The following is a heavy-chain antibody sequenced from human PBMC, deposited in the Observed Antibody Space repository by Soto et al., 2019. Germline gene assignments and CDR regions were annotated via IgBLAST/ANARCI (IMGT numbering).Heavy chain of an antibody. CDR3: AASAVVAAHY. D-gene: IGHD2-15*01. Sequence: ASVKVSCKASGYTFTSYYMHWVRQAPGQGLEWMGIINPSSGSTSYAQKFQGRVTMTRDTSTSTVYMELNSLRAEDTAVYYCAASAVVAAHYWGQGALVTVSS. J-gene: IGHJ4*02. CDR1: GYTFTSYY. CDR2: INPSSGST. V-gene: IGHV1-46*01.